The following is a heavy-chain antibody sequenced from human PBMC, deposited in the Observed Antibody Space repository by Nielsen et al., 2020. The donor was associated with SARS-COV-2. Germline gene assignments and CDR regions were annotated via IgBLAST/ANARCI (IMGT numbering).Heavy chain of an antibody. CDR2: IVVGSGNT. Sequence: SVKVSCKASGYTFTSSAVQWVRQARGQRLEWIGWIVVGSGNTNYAQKFQERVTITRDMSTSTAYMELSSLRSEDTAVYYCAADRGIDWFDPWGQGTLVTVSS. J-gene: IGHJ5*02. D-gene: IGHD3-10*01. CDR3: AADRGIDWFDP. CDR1: GYTFTSSA. V-gene: IGHV1-58*01.